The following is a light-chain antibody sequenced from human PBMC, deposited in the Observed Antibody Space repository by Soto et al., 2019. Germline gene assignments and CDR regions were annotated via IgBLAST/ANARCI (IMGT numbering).Light chain of an antibody. Sequence: EIVLTQSPGNLSLSPGERATLSCRASQSVSSSYLAWYQQKPGQAPRLLIYGASSRATGIPDRFSGSGSGTDFTLTISRLEPEDFAVYYCQQYGSSLFTFGPGTKVDIK. CDR2: GAS. J-gene: IGKJ3*01. CDR3: QQYGSSLFT. CDR1: QSVSSSY. V-gene: IGKV3-20*01.